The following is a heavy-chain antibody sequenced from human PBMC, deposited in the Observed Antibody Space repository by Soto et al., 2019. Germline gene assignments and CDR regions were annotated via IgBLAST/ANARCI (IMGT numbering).Heavy chain of an antibody. CDR3: AKDKRDYGDS. CDR1: GFTFSSYA. V-gene: IGHV3-23*01. Sequence: GGSLRLSCAASGFTFSSYAMSWVRQAPGKWLEWVSAVSGSGGCTYYADSVKGRFTISRDNSKNTLYLQMNSLRAEDTAVYYCAKDKRDYGDSWGQGTLVTVSS. J-gene: IGHJ4*02. CDR2: VSGSGGCT.